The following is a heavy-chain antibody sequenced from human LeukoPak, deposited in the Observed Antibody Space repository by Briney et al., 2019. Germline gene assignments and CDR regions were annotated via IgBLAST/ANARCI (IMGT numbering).Heavy chain of an antibody. CDR3: ASCIVGATVYYYGMDV. J-gene: IGHJ6*02. CDR1: GYTFTSYY. CDR2: INPSGGST. Sequence: ASVKVSCKASGYTFTSYYMHWVRQAPGQGLEWMGIINPSGGSTSYAQKFQGRVTMTRDTSTSTVYMELSSLRSEDTAVYYCASCIVGATVYYYGMDVWGRGTTVTVSS. V-gene: IGHV1-46*01. D-gene: IGHD1-26*01.